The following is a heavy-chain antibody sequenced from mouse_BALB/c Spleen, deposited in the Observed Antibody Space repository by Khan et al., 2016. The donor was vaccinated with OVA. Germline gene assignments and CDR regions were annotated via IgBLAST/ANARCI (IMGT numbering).Heavy chain of an antibody. J-gene: IGHJ4*01. V-gene: IGHV1-7*01. D-gene: IGHD2-4*01. Sequence: QIQLVQSGAELAKPGASVKMSCKSSGYTFTSYWMHWVKQRPGQGLEWIGYINPSTDYTEYNQKFKDKATLTADKSSSTAYMQLSSLTSEDYAVYYCARCMMTTNYAVDYWGQGTSVTVSS. CDR3: ARCMMTTNYAVDY. CDR1: GYTFTSYW. CDR2: INPSTDYT.